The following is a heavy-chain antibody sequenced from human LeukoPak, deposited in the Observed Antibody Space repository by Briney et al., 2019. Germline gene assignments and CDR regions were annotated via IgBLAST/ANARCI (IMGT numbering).Heavy chain of an antibody. V-gene: IGHV3-21*01. CDR3: AREEGSSSWYGKPFDP. Sequence: PGGSLRLSCAASGFTFSSYSMNWVRQAPGKGLEWVSSISSSSSYIYYADSVKGRFTISRDNAKNSLYLQMNSLRAEDTAVYYCAREEGSSSWYGKPFDPWGQGTLVTVSS. J-gene: IGHJ5*02. CDR1: GFTFSSYS. CDR2: ISSSSSYI. D-gene: IGHD6-13*01.